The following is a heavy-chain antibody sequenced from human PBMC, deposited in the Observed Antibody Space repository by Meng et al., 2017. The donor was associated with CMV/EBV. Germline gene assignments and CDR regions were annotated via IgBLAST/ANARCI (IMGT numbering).Heavy chain of an antibody. CDR1: GYY. Sequence: GYYWSWIRQPPGKGLEWIGEINHSGSTNYNPSLKSRVTISVDTSKNQFSLKLSSVTAADTAVYYCARKRGRYCSGGSCYFSPTFDYWGQGTLVTVSS. J-gene: IGHJ4*02. CDR3: ARKRGRYCSGGSCYFSPTFDY. D-gene: IGHD2-15*01. V-gene: IGHV4-34*01. CDR2: INHSGST.